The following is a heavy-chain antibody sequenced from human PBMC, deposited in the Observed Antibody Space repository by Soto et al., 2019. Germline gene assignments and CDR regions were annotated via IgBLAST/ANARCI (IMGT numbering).Heavy chain of an antibody. D-gene: IGHD3-3*01. Sequence: QVQLVQSGAEVKKPGASVKVSCKASGYTFTSYAMHWVRQAPGQRLEWMGWINAGNGNTKYSQKFKGRVTITRDTSASTAYMELSSLRSEDTAVYYCARGSYDFWSGYYEGAYYYYYMDVWGKGTTVTVSS. CDR2: INAGNGNT. J-gene: IGHJ6*03. CDR3: ARGSYDFWSGYYEGAYYYYYMDV. V-gene: IGHV1-3*01. CDR1: GYTFTSYA.